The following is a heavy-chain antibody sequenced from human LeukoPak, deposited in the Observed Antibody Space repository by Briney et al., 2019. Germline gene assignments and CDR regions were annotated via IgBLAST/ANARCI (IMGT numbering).Heavy chain of an antibody. D-gene: IGHD6-13*01. CDR2: INWNGGST. V-gene: IGHV3-20*04. CDR3: AGVSSSWYFWYFDL. CDR1: GFTFDDYG. J-gene: IGHJ2*01. Sequence: GGSLRLSCAASGFTFDDYGMSWVRQVPGKGLEWVSGINWNGGSTGYADSVKGRFTISRDNAKNSLYLQMNSLRAEDTALYYCAGVSSSWYFWYFDLWGRGTLVTVSS.